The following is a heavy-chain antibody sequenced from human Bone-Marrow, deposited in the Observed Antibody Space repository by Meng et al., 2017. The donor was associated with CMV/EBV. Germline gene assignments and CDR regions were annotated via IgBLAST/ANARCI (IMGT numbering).Heavy chain of an antibody. CDR2: IFYNGSA. CDR1: GGSITTNY. Sequence: SETLSLTCTVSGGSITTNYHTWIRQPPGKGLEWIGYIFYNGSANYNPSLKSRVTISVHTSKNQFPLRLSSVTAADTAVYFCASSLGHPLAARPFYFDFWAQGTLVTVSS. D-gene: IGHD6-6*01. V-gene: IGHV4-59*01. CDR3: ASSLGHPLAARPFYFDF. J-gene: IGHJ4*02.